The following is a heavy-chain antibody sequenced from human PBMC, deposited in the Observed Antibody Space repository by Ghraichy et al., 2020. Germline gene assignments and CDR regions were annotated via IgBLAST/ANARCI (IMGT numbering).Heavy chain of an antibody. Sequence: LSLTCAASGFTFSSYSMNWVRQAPGKGLEWVSYISTSSSTIYYADSVKGRFTISRDNGKNSLYLQMNSLRAEDTAVYYCARVLGGSGWGQGVLVTVSS. CDR2: ISTSSSTI. D-gene: IGHD6-19*01. J-gene: IGHJ4*02. CDR3: ARVLGGSG. CDR1: GFTFSSYS. V-gene: IGHV3-48*01.